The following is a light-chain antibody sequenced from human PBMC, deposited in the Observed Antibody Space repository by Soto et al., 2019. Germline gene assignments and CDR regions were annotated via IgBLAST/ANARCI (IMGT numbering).Light chain of an antibody. Sequence: ETVMTQSPATLSVSPGERATLSCRASQSISNNLAWYQQKPGQAPRLIMFRTSTRATGVPARFSGSGSGTEFNLTISSLQSEDFAVYYCQQYVTSPYIFGQGTKLEIK. V-gene: IGKV3-15*01. CDR2: RTS. CDR1: QSISNN. J-gene: IGKJ2*01. CDR3: QQYVTSPYI.